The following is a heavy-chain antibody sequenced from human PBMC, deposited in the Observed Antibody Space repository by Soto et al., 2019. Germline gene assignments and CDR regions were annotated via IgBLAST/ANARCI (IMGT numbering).Heavy chain of an antibody. CDR1: GFTFRDYA. Sequence: PGGSLRLSCAASGFTFRDYAMTGVLQAPGKGLEWVSSIYGSADKKFYARSVEGRFTISRDNIKNTLDLHMNGLRADETAVYYCVKEFSFSYSVSVLHDWGQGTLVTVSS. D-gene: IGHD3-10*02. CDR3: VKEFSFSYSVSVLHD. V-gene: IGHV3-23*01. CDR2: IYGSADKK. J-gene: IGHJ4*02.